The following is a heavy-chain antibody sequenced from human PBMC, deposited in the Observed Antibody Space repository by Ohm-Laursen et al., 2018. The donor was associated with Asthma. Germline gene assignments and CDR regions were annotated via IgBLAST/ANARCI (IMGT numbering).Heavy chain of an antibody. CDR2: GGSYYDGGLK. CDR1: GFTFRSYA. Sequence: SLRLSCAASGFTFRSYAMHWVRQAPGKGLEWVAVGGSYYDGGLKCYADSVNGRFTVSRDDSKNTLYLQMNSLRPDDTAVYYCARDVMEWYLPAFDFWGQGTLVTVSS. V-gene: IGHV3-30-3*01. D-gene: IGHD3-3*01. J-gene: IGHJ4*02. CDR3: ARDVMEWYLPAFDF.